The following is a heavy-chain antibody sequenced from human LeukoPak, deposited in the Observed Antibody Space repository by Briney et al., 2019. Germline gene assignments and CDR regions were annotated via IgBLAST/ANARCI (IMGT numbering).Heavy chain of an antibody. CDR3: ARRRYMEGARGLFTSRDPTNYFDY. V-gene: IGHV4-34*01. Sequence: SETLSLTCAVYGGSFSGYCWSWIRQPPGKGLEWIGEINHSGSTNYNPSLKSQVAISVDTSKNQFSLKLSSVTAADTAVYYCARRRYMEGARGLFTSRDPTNYFDYWGQGTLVTVSS. CDR1: GGSFSGYC. D-gene: IGHD3-3*01. J-gene: IGHJ4*02. CDR2: INHSGST.